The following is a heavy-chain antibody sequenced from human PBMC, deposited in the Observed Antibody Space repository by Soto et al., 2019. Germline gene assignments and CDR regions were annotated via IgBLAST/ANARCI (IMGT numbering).Heavy chain of an antibody. CDR1: GFTFSSYG. D-gene: IGHD1-26*01. Sequence: QVQLVESGGGVVQPGRSLRVSCAASGFTFSSYGMHWVRQAPGKGLEWVAVISYDGSNKYYADSVKGRFTISRDNSKNTLYLQMNSLRAEDTAVYYCAKWELLNYWGQGTLVTVSS. V-gene: IGHV3-30*18. CDR2: ISYDGSNK. CDR3: AKWELLNY. J-gene: IGHJ4*02.